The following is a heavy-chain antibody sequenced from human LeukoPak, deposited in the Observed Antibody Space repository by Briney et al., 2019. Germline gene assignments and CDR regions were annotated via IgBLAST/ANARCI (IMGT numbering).Heavy chain of an antibody. Sequence: PSQTLSLTCAVSGGSISSGGYSWSWIRQPPGKGLEWIGYIYHSGSTYYNPSLKSRVTISVDRSKNQFSLKLSSVTAADTAVYSCASSTVVTPPGYFDYWGQGTLVTVSS. V-gene: IGHV4-30-2*01. CDR1: GGSISSGGYS. J-gene: IGHJ4*02. CDR3: ASSTVVTPPGYFDY. CDR2: IYHSGST. D-gene: IGHD4-23*01.